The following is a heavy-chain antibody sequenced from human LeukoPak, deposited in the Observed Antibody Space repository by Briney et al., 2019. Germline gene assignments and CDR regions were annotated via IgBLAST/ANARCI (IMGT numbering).Heavy chain of an antibody. J-gene: IGHJ4*02. CDR3: ARVTQYGSSRGDY. V-gene: IGHV1-2*02. D-gene: IGHD2-2*03. CDR1: GYTFTGYY. CDR2: INPNSGGT. Sequence: ASVKVSCKASGYTFTGYYMHWVRQAPGQGLEWMGWINPNSGGTRYTQKFQGRVTLTRDTSISTAYMELSRLTSDDTAVYYCARVTQYGSSRGDYWGQGTLVTVSS.